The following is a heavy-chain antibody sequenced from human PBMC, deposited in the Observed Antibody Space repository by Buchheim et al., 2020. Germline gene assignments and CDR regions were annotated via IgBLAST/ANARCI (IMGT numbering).Heavy chain of an antibody. CDR3: AKSYKGRSSHSYYYYYYMDV. J-gene: IGHJ6*03. V-gene: IGHV3-30*18. CDR2: ISYDGSNK. CDR1: GFTFSSYG. Sequence: QVQLVESGGGVVQPGRSLRLSCAASGFTFSSYGMHWVRQAPGKGLEWVAVISYDGSNKYYADSVKGRFTISRDNSKNTLYLQMNSLRAEDTAVYYCAKSYKGRSSHSYYYYYYMDVWGKGTT. D-gene: IGHD3-10*01.